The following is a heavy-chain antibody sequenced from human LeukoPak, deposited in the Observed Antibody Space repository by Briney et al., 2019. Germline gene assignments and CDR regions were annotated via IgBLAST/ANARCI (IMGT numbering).Heavy chain of an antibody. CDR1: GFTVNSYA. CDR3: GKGGYSSSWSNFDY. V-gene: IGHV3-23*01. J-gene: IGHJ4*02. Sequence: GGSLRLSCAVSGFTVNSYAMSWVRQPPGKGLEWVSGISGGGGTTYCADPVKGRFTISRDNSKNTLYLQMSSLRAEDTAVYYCGKGGYSSSWSNFDYWGPGTLVTVSS. CDR2: ISGGGGTT. D-gene: IGHD2-2*01.